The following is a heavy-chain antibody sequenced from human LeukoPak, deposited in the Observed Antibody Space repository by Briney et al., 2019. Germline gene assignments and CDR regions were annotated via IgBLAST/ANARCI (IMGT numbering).Heavy chain of an antibody. CDR1: GFTFDNYA. V-gene: IGHV3-23*01. Sequence: GGSLRLSCAASGFTFDNYAMSWVRQAPGKGLEWVSAISGSGGSTYYADSVKGRFTISRDNSKNTLYLQMNSLRAEDTAVYYCAIHYYDSSGANWGQGTMVTVSS. D-gene: IGHD3-22*01. CDR2: ISGSGGST. J-gene: IGHJ3*01. CDR3: AIHYYDSSGAN.